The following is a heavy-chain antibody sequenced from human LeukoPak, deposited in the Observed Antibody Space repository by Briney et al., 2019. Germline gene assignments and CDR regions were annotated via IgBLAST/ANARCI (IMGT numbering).Heavy chain of an antibody. Sequence: PSETLSLTCTVSGGSICPYYWTWIRQSAAKGLEYIGRIHSGGTTNYNPSLASRMTLSVDTSKNQVYLKLSSVTAADTAVYYCARDSPDGYTLEHYYYYMDVWGKGTTVTVSS. CDR3: ARDSPDGYTLEHYYYYMDV. CDR1: GGSICPYY. D-gene: IGHD5-18*01. J-gene: IGHJ6*03. CDR2: IHSGGTT. V-gene: IGHV4-4*07.